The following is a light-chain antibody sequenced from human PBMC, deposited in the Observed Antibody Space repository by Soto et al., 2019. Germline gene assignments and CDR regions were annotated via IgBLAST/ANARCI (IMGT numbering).Light chain of an antibody. CDR2: GAS. CDR3: QQYYHYPLT. V-gene: IGKV1D-16*01. CDR1: QSISSY. J-gene: IGKJ4*01. Sequence: DIQMTQSPSSLSASVGDTVIIACRASQSISSYLAWYQQNPEKAPKSLIFGASTLQRGVSSRFSGSGSGTDFILTITILQPEDSGTYYCQQYYHYPLTFGGGTKVEIK.